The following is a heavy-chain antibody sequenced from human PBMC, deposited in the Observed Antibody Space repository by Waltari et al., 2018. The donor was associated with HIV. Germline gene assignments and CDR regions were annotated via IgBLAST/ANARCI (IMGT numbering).Heavy chain of an antibody. J-gene: IGHJ4*02. D-gene: IGHD3-16*01. Sequence: EVQLVESGGGLVQPGGSLSLSCTTSGFSFSDSWMHWVRQSPGKGLVWLSRIDSDGKIIGYADSVKGRFTISRDNAKNTLYLQLNSLRVEDTAVYFCARAKWLGIYDYVWGGQGTLVTVAS. CDR1: GFSFSDSW. CDR2: IDSDGKII. V-gene: IGHV3-74*01. CDR3: ARAKWLGIYDYVW.